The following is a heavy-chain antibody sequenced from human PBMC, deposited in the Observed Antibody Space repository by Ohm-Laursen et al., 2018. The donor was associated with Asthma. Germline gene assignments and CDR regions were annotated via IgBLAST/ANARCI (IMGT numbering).Heavy chain of an antibody. D-gene: IGHD2-2*01. CDR2: INQDGSIW. CDR1: GFTFSNHW. CDR3: ARRSKICYDTSHCFFDY. Sequence: SLRLSCAASGFTFSNHWMTWVRQAPGRGLEWVANINQDGSIWGYVDSVKGRFAISRDNSKNTLYLEMNSLRAEDTAVYYCARRSKICYDTSHCFFDYWGQGTLVTVSS. V-gene: IGHV3-7*02. J-gene: IGHJ4*02.